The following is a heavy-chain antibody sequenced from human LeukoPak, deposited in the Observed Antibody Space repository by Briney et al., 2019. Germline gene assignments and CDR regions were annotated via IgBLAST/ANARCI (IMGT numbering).Heavy chain of an antibody. CDR2: IYYSGST. V-gene: IGHV4-39*07. Sequence: SETLSLTCTVSGGSISSYYWGWVRQPPGKGLEWIGSIYYSGSTYYNPSLKSRVTISLDTSRDQFSLHLSSVTAADTAVYYCATTYGSGKYVWYFHHWGQGTLVTVSS. CDR3: ATTYGSGKYVWYFHH. J-gene: IGHJ1*01. CDR1: GGSISSYY. D-gene: IGHD3-10*01.